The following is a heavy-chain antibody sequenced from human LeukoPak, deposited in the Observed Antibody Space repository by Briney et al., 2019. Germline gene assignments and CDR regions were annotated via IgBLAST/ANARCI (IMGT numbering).Heavy chain of an antibody. D-gene: IGHD1-1*01. Sequence: GASVKVSCKASGYTFTSYGISWVRQAPGQGLEWMGWISAYNGNTNYAQKLQGRVTMTTDTSTSTAYMELRSRRSDDTAVYYCARVSGTHKMDAFDIWGQGTMVTVSS. CDR1: GYTFTSYG. J-gene: IGHJ3*02. CDR2: ISAYNGNT. V-gene: IGHV1-18*01. CDR3: ARVSGTHKMDAFDI.